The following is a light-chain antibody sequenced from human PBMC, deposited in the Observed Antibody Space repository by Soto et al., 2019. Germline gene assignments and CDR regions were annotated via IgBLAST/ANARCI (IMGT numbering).Light chain of an antibody. Sequence: EIVLTQSPGTLSLSPGERATLSCRASQNIITYLAWYQQKPGQAPRLLIYGASTRATGVPDRLSGSGSGADFTLTINRLEPEDFAVYFCQHYYRLPPTYGQGTKREV. CDR1: QNIITY. V-gene: IGKV3-20*01. CDR3: QHYYRLPPT. CDR2: GAS. J-gene: IGKJ2*01.